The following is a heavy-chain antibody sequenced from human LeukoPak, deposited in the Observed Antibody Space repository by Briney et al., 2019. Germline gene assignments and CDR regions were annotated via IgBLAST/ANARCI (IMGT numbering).Heavy chain of an antibody. V-gene: IGHV3-11*01. CDR1: GFTFTDYY. J-gene: IGHJ4*02. CDR3: ARDYNS. D-gene: IGHD3-10*01. Sequence: GGSLRLSCSASGFTFTDYYMSWIRQAPGKWLEWVSYISPSGTVIYYGDSVKGRFTISRDNAKKSLFLQMNSLRAEDTAVYYCARDYNSWGQGTLVTVSS. CDR2: ISPSGTVI.